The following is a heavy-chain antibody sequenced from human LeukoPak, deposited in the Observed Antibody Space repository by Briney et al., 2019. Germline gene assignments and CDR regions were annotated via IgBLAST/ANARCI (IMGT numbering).Heavy chain of an antibody. J-gene: IGHJ4*02. Sequence: GSLRLSCAASGFDFSSNWMHWVRHAPGQGLVWVSRIKGDGISTNYADSVKDRFTISRDIAKNTLYLQMNSLRAEDTGVYYCAKDHYWSIDYWGRGTLVTVSS. CDR2: IKGDGIST. D-gene: IGHD3-3*01. V-gene: IGHV3-74*01. CDR1: GFDFSSNW. CDR3: AKDHYWSIDY.